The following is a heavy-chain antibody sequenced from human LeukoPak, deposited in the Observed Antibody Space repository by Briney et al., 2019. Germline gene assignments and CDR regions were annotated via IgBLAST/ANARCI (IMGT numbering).Heavy chain of an antibody. CDR1: GFTFSSYW. J-gene: IGHJ6*03. D-gene: IGHD6-13*01. CDR3: ARAFWGAAAFYYYYYYYMDV. CDR2: INSDGSST. Sequence: GGSLRLSCAASGFTFSSYWMHWVRQAPGKGLVWVSRINSDGSSTNYADSVKGRFTISRDNAKNTLYLQMNSLRAEDTAVYYCARAFWGAAAFYYYYYYYMDVWGKGTTVTISS. V-gene: IGHV3-74*01.